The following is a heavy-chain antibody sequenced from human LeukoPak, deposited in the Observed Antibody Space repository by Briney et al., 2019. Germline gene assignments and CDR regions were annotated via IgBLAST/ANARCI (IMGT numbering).Heavy chain of an antibody. V-gene: IGHV4-4*07. Sequence: PSETLSLTCTVSGGSISSYYWSWIRQPAGKGLEWIGRIYTSGSTNYNPSLKSRVTMSVDTSKNQFSLKLSSVTAADTAVYYCAREPNYDILTGYCKGGDAFDIWGQGTMVTVSS. D-gene: IGHD3-9*01. J-gene: IGHJ3*02. CDR3: AREPNYDILTGYCKGGDAFDI. CDR1: GGSISSYY. CDR2: IYTSGST.